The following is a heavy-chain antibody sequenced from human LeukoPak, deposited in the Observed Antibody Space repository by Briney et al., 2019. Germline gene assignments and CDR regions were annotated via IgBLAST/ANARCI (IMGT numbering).Heavy chain of an antibody. V-gene: IGHV4-34*01. CDR3: ASLSRRYSYGAYYFDY. J-gene: IGHJ4*02. D-gene: IGHD5-18*01. CDR2: INHSGST. CDR1: SESFSGYY. Sequence: SETLSLTCAVYSESFSGYYWSWIRQPPGKGLEWIGEINHSGSTNYNPSLKSRVTISVDTSKNQFSLKLSSVTAADTAVYYCASLSRRYSYGAYYFDYWGQGTLVTVSS.